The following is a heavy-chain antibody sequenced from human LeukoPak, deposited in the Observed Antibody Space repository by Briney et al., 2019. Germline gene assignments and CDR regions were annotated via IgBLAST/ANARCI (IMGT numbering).Heavy chain of an antibody. J-gene: IGHJ2*01. CDR1: GGSISSYY. D-gene: IGHD2-15*01. CDR3: ATRVSGVVVAPYWYLDL. CDR2: IYYSVST. V-gene: IGHV4-59*01. Sequence: PSETLSLTCTVSGGSISSYYWSWIRQPPGKGLEWIGYIYYSVSTNYNPSLKSRVTISIDTSKNQFSLKLSSVTAADTAVYYCATRVSGVVVAPYWYLDLWGRGTLVTVSS.